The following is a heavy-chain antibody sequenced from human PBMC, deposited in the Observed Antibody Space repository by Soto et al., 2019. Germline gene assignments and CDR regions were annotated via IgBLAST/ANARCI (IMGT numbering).Heavy chain of an antibody. D-gene: IGHD3-10*01. CDR2: IYYSGST. CDR1: GGSISSYY. J-gene: IGHJ6*02. V-gene: IGHV4-59*01. Sequence: PSETLSLTCTVSGGSISSYYWSWIRQPPGKGLEWIGYIYYSGSTNYNPSLKSRVTISVDTSKNQFSLKLSSVTAADTAVYYCARAMVFSSDDYYYYYGMDVWGQGTTVTVSS. CDR3: ARAMVFSSDDYYYYYGMDV.